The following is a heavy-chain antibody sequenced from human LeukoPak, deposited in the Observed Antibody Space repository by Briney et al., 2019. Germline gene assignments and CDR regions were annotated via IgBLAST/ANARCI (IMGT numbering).Heavy chain of an antibody. V-gene: IGHV1-18*01. CDR3: TRDTPPADFWSGYYTSYYYYMDV. CDR1: GYTFTSYG. Sequence: ASVKVSCKTSGYTFTSYGISWVRQAPGQGLEWMGWISAYNGNTNHAQKLQGRVTMTTDTSTSTAYMELRSLRSDDTAVYYCTRDTPPADFWSGYYTSYYYYMDVWGKGTTVTVSS. CDR2: ISAYNGNT. D-gene: IGHD3-3*01. J-gene: IGHJ6*03.